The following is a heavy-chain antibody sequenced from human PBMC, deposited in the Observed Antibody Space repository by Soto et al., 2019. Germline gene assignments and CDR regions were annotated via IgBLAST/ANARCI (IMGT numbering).Heavy chain of an antibody. CDR3: ARATELRYFEWLLYSLGAVHYYGMAV. Sequence: SQTLSLTCAISGDIVSSNSAAWNWIRQSPSRGLEWLGRTYYRSKWYNDYAVSVKSRITINPDTSKNQFSLQLNSVTPEDTAVYYCARATELRYFEWLLYSLGAVHYYGMAVWGQGTTVTVSS. J-gene: IGHJ6*02. CDR1: GDIVSSNSAA. V-gene: IGHV6-1*01. D-gene: IGHD3-9*01. CDR2: TYYRSKWYN.